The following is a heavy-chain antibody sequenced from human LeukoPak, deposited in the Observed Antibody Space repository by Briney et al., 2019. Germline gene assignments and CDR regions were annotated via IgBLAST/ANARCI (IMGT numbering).Heavy chain of an antibody. D-gene: IGHD3-9*01. Sequence: ASVKVSCKASGYTFTTHDLTCVRQAPGQGLEWMGWMNPGSGDTAYAQKFQGRVTMTRDTSMITAYMELSSLGSEDTAIYYCARGLGDYNTDWFPVSGYWGQGTPVTVSS. CDR2: MNPGSGDT. CDR3: ARGLGDYNTDWFPVSGY. J-gene: IGHJ4*02. V-gene: IGHV1-8*01. CDR1: GYTFTTHD.